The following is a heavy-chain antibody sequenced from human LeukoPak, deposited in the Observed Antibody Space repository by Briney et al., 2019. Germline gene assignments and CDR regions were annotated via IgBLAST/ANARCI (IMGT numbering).Heavy chain of an antibody. J-gene: IGHJ6*02. CDR1: GYTFTSYY. CDR3: ARDSNYYDFWSGYLPRSYYYGMDV. V-gene: IGHV1-18*04. CDR2: ISAYNGNT. Sequence: ASVKVSCKASGYTFTSYYMHWVRQAPGQGLEWMGWISAYNGNTNYAQKLQGRVTMTTDTSTSTAYMELRSLRSDDTAVYYCARDSNYYDFWSGYLPRSYYYGMDVWGQGTTVTVSS. D-gene: IGHD3-3*01.